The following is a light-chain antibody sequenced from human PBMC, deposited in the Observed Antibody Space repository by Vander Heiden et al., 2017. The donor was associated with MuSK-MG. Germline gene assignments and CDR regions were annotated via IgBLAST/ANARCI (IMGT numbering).Light chain of an antibody. J-gene: IGKJ2*01. Sequence: EIVLTQSPGTLSLSPGERATLSCKTSQSVGSTYLAWYQQRPGHATRLLIYSASSRATGVPDRFSGSGSGTDFTLTIVRLEPEDFAVYYCQQYDSSPLTFGQGTKLXIK. V-gene: IGKV3-20*01. CDR1: QSVGSTY. CDR2: SAS. CDR3: QQYDSSPLT.